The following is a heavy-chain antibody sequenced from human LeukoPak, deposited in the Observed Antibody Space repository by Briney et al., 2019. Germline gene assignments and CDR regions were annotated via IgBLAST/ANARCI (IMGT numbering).Heavy chain of an antibody. D-gene: IGHD5-24*01. CDR1: GGSISSGSYY. CDR3: AREKRDGYNYFDY. Sequence: SETLSLTCTVSGGSISSGSYYWSWIRQPAGKGLEWIGRIYTSGGTNYNPSLKSRVTISVDTSKNQFSLKLSPVTAADTAVYYCAREKRDGYNYFDYWGQGTLVTVSS. V-gene: IGHV4-61*02. CDR2: IYTSGGT. J-gene: IGHJ4*02.